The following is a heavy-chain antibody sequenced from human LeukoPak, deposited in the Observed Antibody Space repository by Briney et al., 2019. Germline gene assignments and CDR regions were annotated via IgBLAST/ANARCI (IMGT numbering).Heavy chain of an antibody. D-gene: IGHD2-15*01. V-gene: IGHV3-30-3*01. CDR3: ASSPRSGYYYGMDV. J-gene: IGHJ6*02. CDR2: ISYDGSNK. Sequence: QPGGSLRLSCTASEFTFSTYAMHWVRQAPGKGLEWVAVISYDGSNKYYADSVKGRFTISRDNSKNMLYLQMNSLRAEDTAVYYCASSPRSGYYYGMDVWGQGTTVTVSS. CDR1: EFTFSTYA.